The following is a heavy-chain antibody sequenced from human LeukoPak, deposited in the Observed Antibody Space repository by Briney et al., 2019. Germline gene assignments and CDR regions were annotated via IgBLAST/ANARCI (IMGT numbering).Heavy chain of an antibody. V-gene: IGHV4-34*01. CDR1: GGSFSGYY. CDR2: INHSGST. D-gene: IGHD3-16*02. Sequence: SETLSLTCAVYGGSFSGYYWSWIRQPPGKGLEWIGEINHSGSTNYNPSLKSRVTISVDTSKNQFSLKLSSVTAADTAVYYCARTYYDYVWGSYREFDYWGQGTLVTVSS. CDR3: ARTYYDYVWGSYREFDY. J-gene: IGHJ4*02.